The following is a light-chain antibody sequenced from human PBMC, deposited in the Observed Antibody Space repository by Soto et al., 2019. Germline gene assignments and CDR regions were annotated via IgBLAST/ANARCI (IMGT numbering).Light chain of an antibody. V-gene: IGKV1-5*03. CDR3: HQYNSSPWT. J-gene: IGKJ1*01. Sequence: DIQMTQSPSTVSASVGDRVTIACRASQSISGWLAWYQQKPGKAPKLLIDKASSLKSGVPSRFNGSGSGTESTLTVSSLQPDDFATYYCHQYNSSPWTFGQGTKVEV. CDR2: KAS. CDR1: QSISGW.